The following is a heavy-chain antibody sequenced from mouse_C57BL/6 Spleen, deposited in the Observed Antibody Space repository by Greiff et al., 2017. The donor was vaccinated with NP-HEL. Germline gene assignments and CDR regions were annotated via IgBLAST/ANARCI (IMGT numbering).Heavy chain of an antibody. CDR3: ARRGVTHYFDY. CDR1: GFTFSSYG. Sequence: EVKLVESGGDLVKPGGSLKLSCAASGFTFSSYGMSWVRQTPDKRLEWVATISSGGSYTYYLDSVKGRFTISRDNAKNTLYLQMSSLKSEDTAMYYCARRGVTHYFDYWGQGTTLTVSS. J-gene: IGHJ2*01. D-gene: IGHD2-5*01. CDR2: ISSGGSYT. V-gene: IGHV5-6*02.